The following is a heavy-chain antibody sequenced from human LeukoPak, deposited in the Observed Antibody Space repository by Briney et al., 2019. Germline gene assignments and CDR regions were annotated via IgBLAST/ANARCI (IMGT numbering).Heavy chain of an antibody. CDR2: ISGSGENT. V-gene: IGHV3-23*01. J-gene: IGHJ6*02. D-gene: IGHD3-16*02. Sequence: GGSLRLSCAASGFTFSNYAVNWVRQAPGKGLEWVSGISGSGENTYSVDSVKGRFTISRDNANNSLFLQMNSLRAEDTALYYCARDLRPALRPLCMDVWGQGTTVTVSS. CDR3: ARDLRPALRPLCMDV. CDR1: GFTFSNYA.